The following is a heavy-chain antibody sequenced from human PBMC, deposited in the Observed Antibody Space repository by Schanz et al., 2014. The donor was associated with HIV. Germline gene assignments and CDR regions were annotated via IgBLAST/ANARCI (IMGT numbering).Heavy chain of an antibody. J-gene: IGHJ3*02. D-gene: IGHD2-15*01. CDR2: IWYDGSKK. CDR1: GFIFSSYG. Sequence: QVQLVESGGGVVQPGRSLRLSCAASGFIFSSYGMHWVRQAPGKGLEWVAVIWYDGSKKYYADSVKGRFTISRDNSKNTLYLQMNSLRAEDTAVYYCANLVVAATDDAFETWGQGTMVTVSS. V-gene: IGHV3-33*06. CDR3: ANLVVAATDDAFET.